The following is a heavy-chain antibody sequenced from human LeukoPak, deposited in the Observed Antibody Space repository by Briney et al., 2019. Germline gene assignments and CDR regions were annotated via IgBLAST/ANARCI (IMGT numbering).Heavy chain of an antibody. CDR1: GGSFSSYY. J-gene: IGHJ4*02. D-gene: IGHD2-2*01. CDR3: ARTSSTSCYDY. V-gene: IGHV4-59*12. CDR2: IFYSGST. Sequence: SETLSLTCSVSGGSFSSYYWSWIRQPPGKGLEWIGNIFYSGSTNYTPSLKSRVTISVDTSKNQFSLKLSSVTAADTAVYYCARTSSTSCYDYWGQGTLVTVSS.